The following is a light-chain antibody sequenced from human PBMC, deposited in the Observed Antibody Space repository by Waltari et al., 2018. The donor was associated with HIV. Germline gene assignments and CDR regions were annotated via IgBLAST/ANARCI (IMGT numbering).Light chain of an antibody. J-gene: IGLJ2*01. V-gene: IGLV2-14*01. CDR2: EVS. Sequence: QSALTQPASVSGSPGQSTTISCTGTSSDVGVYNYVSWYQQHPGKAPKLMIYEVSNRLSGVSNRFSGSKSGNTASLTISGLQAEDEADYYCSSYTSSSTLEGVFGGGTKLTVL. CDR1: SSDVGVYNY. CDR3: SSYTSSSTLEGV.